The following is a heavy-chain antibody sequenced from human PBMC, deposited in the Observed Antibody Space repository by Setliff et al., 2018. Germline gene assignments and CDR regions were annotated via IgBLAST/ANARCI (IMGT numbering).Heavy chain of an antibody. CDR3: ARQAIFGSDAFDI. CDR1: GYSFTNYW. Sequence: GESLKISCKGSGYSFTNYWIGWVRQMPGKGLEWMGIIYPGDSDTRYSPSFQGQVTISADKSISTAYLQWSSLKASDTAMYYCARQAIFGSDAFDIWGQGTMVPVSS. V-gene: IGHV5-51*01. CDR2: IYPGDSDT. D-gene: IGHD3-3*01. J-gene: IGHJ3*02.